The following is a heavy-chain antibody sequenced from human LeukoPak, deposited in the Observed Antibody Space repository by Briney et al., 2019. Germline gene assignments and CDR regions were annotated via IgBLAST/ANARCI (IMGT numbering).Heavy chain of an antibody. CDR2: IYYSGNT. J-gene: IGHJ4*02. Sequence: SETLSLTCTVSGGSISNSGYYWGWIRQPPGKGLEWIGSIYYSGNTYYNPSLKSRVTISVDASKNQLSLQLYSLTAADTSVYYCARHGGSTWYRRSFDYWGQGTLVTVSS. D-gene: IGHD6-13*01. CDR3: ARHGGSTWYRRSFDY. V-gene: IGHV4-39*01. CDR1: GGSISNSGYY.